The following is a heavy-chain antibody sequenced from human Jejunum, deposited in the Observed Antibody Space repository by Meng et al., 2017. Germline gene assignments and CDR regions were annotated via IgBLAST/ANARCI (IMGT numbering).Heavy chain of an antibody. D-gene: IGHD3-10*01. J-gene: IGHJ4*02. CDR2: LYYSGSA. CDR1: SGAITSNY. Sequence: SETLSLTCSVSSGAITSNYWSWIRQPPGKGLEWMGYLYYSGSANYNHSLKSRVTMLVDTSKNQFSLKVTSVTAADTAVYYCARVNSARGLIDYWGQGTLVTVSS. CDR3: ARVNSARGLIDY. V-gene: IGHV4-59*01.